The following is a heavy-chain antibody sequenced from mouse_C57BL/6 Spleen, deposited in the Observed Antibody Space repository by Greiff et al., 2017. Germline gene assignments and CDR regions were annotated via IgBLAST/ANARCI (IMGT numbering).Heavy chain of an antibody. J-gene: IGHJ4*01. D-gene: IGHD1-1*01. CDR3: ARYPHYYCSSCFAMDY. CDR1: GYAFSSYW. CDR2: IYPGDGDT. Sequence: VQLQQSGAELVKPGASVKISCKASGYAFSSYWMNWVKQRPGKGLEWIGQIYPGDGDTNYNGKFKGKATLTADKSSSTAYMQLSSLTSEDSAVYFCARYPHYYCSSCFAMDYWGQGTSVTVSS. V-gene: IGHV1-80*01.